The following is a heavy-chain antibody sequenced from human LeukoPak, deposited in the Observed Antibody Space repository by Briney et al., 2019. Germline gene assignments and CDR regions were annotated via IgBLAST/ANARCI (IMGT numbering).Heavy chain of an antibody. D-gene: IGHD1-7*01. CDR3: ARDGGPNWNYGGAYYFDY. CDR2: IFYSGST. J-gene: IGHJ4*02. CDR1: GGSISTSNYY. Sequence: SETLSLTCTVSGGSISTSNYYWGWIRQPPGKGLEWIGNIFYSGSTYYSPSLKSRVTISVDTSKNQFSLKLSSVTAADTAVYYCARDGGPNWNYGGAYYFDYWGQGTLVTVSS. V-gene: IGHV4-39*07.